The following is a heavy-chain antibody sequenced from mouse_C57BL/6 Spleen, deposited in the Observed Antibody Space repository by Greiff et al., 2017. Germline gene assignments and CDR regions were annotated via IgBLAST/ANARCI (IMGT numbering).Heavy chain of an antibody. CDR2: IYPGSGST. D-gene: IGHD2-2*01. CDR1: GYTFTSYW. Sequence: QVQLQQPGAELVKPGASVKMSCKASGYTFTSYWITWVKQRPGQGLEWIGDIYPGSGSTNYNEKFKSKATLTVDTSSITAYTQLSRLTSEDSAVYYCARGEYGYDGDYWGQGTTLTVSS. CDR3: ARGEYGYDGDY. J-gene: IGHJ2*01. V-gene: IGHV1-55*01.